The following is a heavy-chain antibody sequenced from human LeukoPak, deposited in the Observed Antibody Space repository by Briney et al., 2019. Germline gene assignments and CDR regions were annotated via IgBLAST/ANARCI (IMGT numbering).Heavy chain of an antibody. CDR2: INHSGST. J-gene: IGHJ4*02. V-gene: IGHV4-4*02. CDR3: ARFGRRTYYYGSGRELDY. D-gene: IGHD3-10*01. Sequence: PSGTLSLTCAVSGGSISSSNWWSWVRQPPGKGLEWIGEINHSGSTNYNPSLKSRVTISVDTSKNQFSLKLSSVTAADTAVYYCARFGRRTYYYGSGRELDYWGQGTLVTVSS. CDR1: GGSISSSNW.